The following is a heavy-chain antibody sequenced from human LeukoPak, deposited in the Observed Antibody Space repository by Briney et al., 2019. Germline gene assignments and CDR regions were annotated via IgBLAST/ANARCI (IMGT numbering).Heavy chain of an antibody. CDR2: INPDGSST. V-gene: IGHV3-74*01. CDR1: AVTFSSYW. Sequence: GGSLRLSCAASAVTFSSYWMHWVRQAPGMGLVWVSRINPDGSSTNYADSVKGRFTIPRDNVKNTLYLQMNSLRAEDTAVYYCATPGIRDQYDFDSWGQGTLVTVSS. CDR3: ATPGIRDQYDFDS. J-gene: IGHJ4*02. D-gene: IGHD6-13*01.